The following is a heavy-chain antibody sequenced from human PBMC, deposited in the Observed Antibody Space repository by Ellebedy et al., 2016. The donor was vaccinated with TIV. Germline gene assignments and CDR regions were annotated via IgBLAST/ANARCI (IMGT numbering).Heavy chain of an antibody. V-gene: IGHV6-1*01. D-gene: IGHD3-22*01. CDR3: AREQPQPSHYYDSTRDFDY. Sequence: SETLSLXCAISGDSVSSNSAAWNWIRQSPSRGLEWLGRTYYRSKWYNDYAVSVKSRITINPDTSKNQFSLQLNSVTPEDTAVYYCAREQPQPSHYYDSTRDFDYWGQGTLVTVSS. CDR1: GDSVSSNSAA. J-gene: IGHJ4*02. CDR2: TYYRSKWYN.